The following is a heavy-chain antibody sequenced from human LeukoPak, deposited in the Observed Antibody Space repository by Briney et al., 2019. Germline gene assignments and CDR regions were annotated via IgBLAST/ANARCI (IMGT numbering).Heavy chain of an antibody. CDR2: IYYSGST. CDR3: ARQGFSGWTQFDY. J-gene: IGHJ4*02. V-gene: IGHV4-39*01. Sequence: SETLSPTCTVSGGSISSSSYYWGWIRQPPGKGLEWIGSIYYSGSTYYNPSLKSRVTISVDTSKNQFSLKLSSVTAADTAVYYCARQGFSGWTQFDYWGQGTLVTVSS. D-gene: IGHD6-19*01. CDR1: GGSISSSSYY.